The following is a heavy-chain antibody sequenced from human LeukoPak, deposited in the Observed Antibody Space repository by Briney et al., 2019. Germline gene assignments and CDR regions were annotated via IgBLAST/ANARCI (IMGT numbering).Heavy chain of an antibody. Sequence: GGSLRLSCAASGFTFSSYGMHWVRQAPGKGLEWVAFIRYDGSNKYYADSVKGRFTISRDNSKNTLYLQMNSLRAEDTAVYYCAREEYYDFWSGYSVYFDYWGQGTLVTVSS. V-gene: IGHV3-30*02. CDR3: AREEYYDFWSGYSVYFDY. J-gene: IGHJ4*02. CDR2: IRYDGSNK. D-gene: IGHD3-3*01. CDR1: GFTFSSYG.